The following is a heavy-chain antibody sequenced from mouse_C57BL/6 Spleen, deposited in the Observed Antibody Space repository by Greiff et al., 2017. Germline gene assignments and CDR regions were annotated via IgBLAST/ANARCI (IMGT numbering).Heavy chain of an antibody. V-gene: IGHV6-3*01. D-gene: IGHD1-1*01. CDR1: GFTFSNYW. CDR2: IRLKSDNYAT. Sequence: EVQLVESGGGLVQPGGSMKLSCVASGFTFSNYWMNWVRQSPEKGLEWVAQIRLKSDNYATHYAESVKGRFTISRDDSKSSLYLQMNNLRAEDTGFYSCTGGVVARYFDYWGQGTTLTVSS. J-gene: IGHJ2*01. CDR3: TGGVVARYFDY.